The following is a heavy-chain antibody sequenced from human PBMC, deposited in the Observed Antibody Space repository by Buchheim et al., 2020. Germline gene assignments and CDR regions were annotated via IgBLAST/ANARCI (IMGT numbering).Heavy chain of an antibody. Sequence: QLQLQESGPGLVKPSETLSLTCTVSGGSISSSSYYWGWIRQPPGKGLEWIGSIYYSGSTYYNPSLKSRVTISVDTSKNQFSLKLSSVTAADTAVYYCARRPGDFGVVIISGTYFDYWGQGTL. CDR2: IYYSGST. J-gene: IGHJ4*02. CDR1: GGSISSSSYY. CDR3: ARRPGDFGVVIISGTYFDY. V-gene: IGHV4-39*01. D-gene: IGHD3-3*01.